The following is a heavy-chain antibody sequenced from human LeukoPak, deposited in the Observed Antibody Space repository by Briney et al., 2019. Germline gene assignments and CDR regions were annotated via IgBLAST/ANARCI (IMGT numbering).Heavy chain of an antibody. Sequence: PGGSLRLSCAASGFTFSSYAMHWVRQAPGKGLEWVAVISYDGSNKYYADSVKGRFTISRDNSKNTLYLQMNSLRAEDTAVYYCARESGYSSGWYPPYFDYWGQGTLVTVSS. V-gene: IGHV3-30*04. D-gene: IGHD6-19*01. CDR1: GFTFSSYA. CDR3: ARESGYSSGWYPPYFDY. CDR2: ISYDGSNK. J-gene: IGHJ4*02.